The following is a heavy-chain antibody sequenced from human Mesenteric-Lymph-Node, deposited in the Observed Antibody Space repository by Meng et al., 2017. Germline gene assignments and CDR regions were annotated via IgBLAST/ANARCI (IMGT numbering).Heavy chain of an antibody. V-gene: IGHV3-74*01. CDR2: INSDGSST. J-gene: IGHJ4*02. Sequence: GGSLRLSCAASGFTFSSYWMHWVRQAPGKGLVWVSRINSDGSSTSYADSVKGRFTISRDNAKNTLYLQMNSLRAEDTAVYYCAREEDYDGHYFDYWGQGTLVTVSS. CDR1: GFTFSSYW. D-gene: IGHD3-22*01. CDR3: AREEDYDGHYFDY.